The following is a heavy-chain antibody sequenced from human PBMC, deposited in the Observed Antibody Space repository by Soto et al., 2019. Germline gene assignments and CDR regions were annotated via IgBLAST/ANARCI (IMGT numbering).Heavy chain of an antibody. V-gene: IGHV3-7*01. Sequence: GGSLRLSCAASGFTFGSYLMSWVRQAPGKGLEWVANISPGGLEKNYVNSVKGRFSISRDDAERSHHLQMNSLRAEDTAVYYCAQYGSGNYGAYALDIWGPGTMLTV. CDR2: ISPGGLEK. J-gene: IGHJ3*02. CDR1: GFTFGSYL. D-gene: IGHD3-10*01. CDR3: AQYGSGNYGAYALDI.